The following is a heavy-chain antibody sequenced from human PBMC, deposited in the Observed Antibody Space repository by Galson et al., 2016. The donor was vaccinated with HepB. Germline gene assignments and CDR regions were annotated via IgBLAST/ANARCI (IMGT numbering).Heavy chain of an antibody. D-gene: IGHD4-17*01. CDR1: GYMFASYA. CDR2: VSGYNGNT. Sequence: SVKVSCKASGYMFASYAINWVRQAPGQGLEWMGWVSGYNGNTKYARKFQGRVTMTTDTYTNTSDMEVRRLTSDDTAVYYCARGGPVDYGDKPDCFDYWSQGTVVTVSS. CDR3: ARGGPVDYGDKPDCFDY. V-gene: IGHV1-18*01. J-gene: IGHJ4*02.